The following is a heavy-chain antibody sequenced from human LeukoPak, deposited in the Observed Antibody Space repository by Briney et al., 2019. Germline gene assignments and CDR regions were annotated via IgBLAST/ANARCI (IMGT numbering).Heavy chain of an antibody. V-gene: IGHV4-30-4*01. CDR3: ARGLLWFGELFLYFDY. D-gene: IGHD3-10*01. J-gene: IGHJ4*02. CDR2: IYYSGST. CDR1: GGSISSGDYY. Sequence: SQTLSLTCTVSGGSISSGDYYWSWIRQPPGTGLEWIGYIYYSGSTYYYPSLKSRVTISVDTSKNQFSLKLSSVTAADTAVYYCARGLLWFGELFLYFDYWGQGTLVTVSS.